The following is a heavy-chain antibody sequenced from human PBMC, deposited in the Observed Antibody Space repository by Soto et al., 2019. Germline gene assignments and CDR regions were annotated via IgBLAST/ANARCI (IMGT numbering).Heavy chain of an antibody. CDR2: IYWNDDK. CDR1: GFSLTTSGVG. Sequence: SGPTLVNPTQTLTLTCTFSGFSLTTSGVGVGWIRQPPGKALEWLAIIYWNDDKRYSTSLKRRLTITRDTSKKQVVLTMTNMDPVDTAKYYCVHRASNEANINYWGQGTLVTVSS. CDR3: VHRASNEANINY. D-gene: IGHD4-4*01. J-gene: IGHJ4*02. V-gene: IGHV2-5*01.